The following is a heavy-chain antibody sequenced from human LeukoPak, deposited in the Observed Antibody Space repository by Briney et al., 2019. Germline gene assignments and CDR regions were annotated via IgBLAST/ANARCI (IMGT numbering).Heavy chain of an antibody. CDR3: ARTYYFGSGSYHFDY. CDR2: INHSGGT. CDR1: GGSFTNYY. D-gene: IGHD3-10*01. V-gene: IGHV4-34*01. J-gene: IGHJ4*02. Sequence: SETVSLTCAVYGGSFTNYYWSWIRQAPGKGLEWIGEINHSGGTNYNPSLKSRVTISLDTSKNQFSLKLSSVTAADTAVYYCARTYYFGSGSYHFDYWGQGTLVTVSS.